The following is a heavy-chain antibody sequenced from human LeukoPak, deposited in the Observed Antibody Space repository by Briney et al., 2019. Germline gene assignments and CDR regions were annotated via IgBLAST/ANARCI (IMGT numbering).Heavy chain of an antibody. CDR2: VHFSGAT. D-gene: IGHD6-19*01. Sequence: SETLSLTCIVSGVSISSDNYWGWIRQSPGKGLELIGSVHFSGATHYNPSLKSRVAITLDTSKNQFPLKLNSVTAADTAIYYCAKHRMWLVGLESWGQGTLVTVSS. CDR1: GVSISSDNY. V-gene: IGHV4-39*01. CDR3: AKHRMWLVGLES. J-gene: IGHJ1*01.